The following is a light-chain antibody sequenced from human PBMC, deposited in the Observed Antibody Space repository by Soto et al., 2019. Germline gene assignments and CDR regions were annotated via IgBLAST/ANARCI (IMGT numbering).Light chain of an antibody. Sequence: EIVLTQSPGTLSLSPGERATLSCRASQSVTSSYLAWYQQRPGQAPRLLIYGASSRATGIPDRFSGSGSGTDFNLTISRLEPEDFAVYYCQHYGSSPGYTFGEGTKLEIK. V-gene: IGKV3-20*01. J-gene: IGKJ2*01. CDR1: QSVTSSY. CDR2: GAS. CDR3: QHYGSSPGYT.